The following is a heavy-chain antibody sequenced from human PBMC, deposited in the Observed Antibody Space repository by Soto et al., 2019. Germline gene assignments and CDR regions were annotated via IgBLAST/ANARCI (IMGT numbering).Heavy chain of an antibody. CDR2: INAGNGNT. V-gene: IGHV1-3*01. D-gene: IGHD2-21*02. CDR3: ARGTGGPDCPGDY. J-gene: IGHJ4*02. CDR1: GYTFTSYA. Sequence: QVQLVQSGAEVKKPWASVKVSCKASGYTFTSYAMHWVRQSPGQRLEWMGWINAGNGNTKYSQKLQGRVTITRDTSASTAYMELSSLRSEDTAVYYCARGTGGPDCPGDYWGQGTLVTVSS.